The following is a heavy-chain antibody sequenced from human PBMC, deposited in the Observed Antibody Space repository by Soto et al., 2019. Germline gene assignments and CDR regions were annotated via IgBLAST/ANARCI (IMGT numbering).Heavy chain of an antibody. Sequence: QVQLQESGPGLVKPSETLSLTCTVSGGSISSYYWSWIRQPPGKGLEWIGYIYYSGSTNYNPSLTSRVTISVDTSKNQFSLKLSSVTAADTAVYYCARDRCGGDCYIDYWGQGTLVTVSS. D-gene: IGHD2-21*02. CDR3: ARDRCGGDCYIDY. CDR1: GGSISSYY. V-gene: IGHV4-59*01. CDR2: IYYSGST. J-gene: IGHJ4*02.